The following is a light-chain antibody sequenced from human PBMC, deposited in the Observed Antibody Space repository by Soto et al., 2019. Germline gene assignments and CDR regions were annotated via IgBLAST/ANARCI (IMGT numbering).Light chain of an antibody. J-gene: IGKJ2*01. Sequence: AIQLTQSPSSLSASVGDRVTITCRASQGISSALAWYQQKPGKAPKLLIYDASSLESGVPSRFSGSGSGTDFTLTISSLQPEDFATYYCQQFNSFFGQVTKLEIK. V-gene: IGKV1-13*02. CDR1: QGISSA. CDR3: QQFNSF. CDR2: DAS.